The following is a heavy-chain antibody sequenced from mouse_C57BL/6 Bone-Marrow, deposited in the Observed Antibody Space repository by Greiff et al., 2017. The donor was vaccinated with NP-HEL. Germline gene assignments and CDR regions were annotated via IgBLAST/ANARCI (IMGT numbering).Heavy chain of an antibody. V-gene: IGHV1-55*01. CDR3: ARMVTRVFYWYFDV. CDR2: IYPGSGST. D-gene: IGHD2-10*02. J-gene: IGHJ1*03. Sequence: VQLQQPGAELVKPGASVKMSCKASGYTFTSYWITWVKQRPGQGLEWIGDIYPGSGSTNYTEKFKSKATLTVDTSSSTAYMQLSSLTSEDSAVYYCARMVTRVFYWYFDVWGTGTTVTVSS. CDR1: GYTFTSYW.